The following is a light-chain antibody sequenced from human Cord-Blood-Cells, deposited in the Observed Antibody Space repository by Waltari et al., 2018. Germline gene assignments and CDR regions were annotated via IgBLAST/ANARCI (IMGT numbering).Light chain of an antibody. CDR1: NIGSKS. V-gene: IGLV3-21*04. CDR3: RVWDSSSDLWV. CDR2: YDR. J-gene: IGLJ3*02. Sequence: SYVLTQPPSVSVAPGKTARITCGGNNIGSKSVHWYQQKPGQAPVRVIYYDRDRPSGLPERCSGSNSVSAAALTSSRVADGDEADYYCRVWDSSSDLWVVGGGTKLTVL.